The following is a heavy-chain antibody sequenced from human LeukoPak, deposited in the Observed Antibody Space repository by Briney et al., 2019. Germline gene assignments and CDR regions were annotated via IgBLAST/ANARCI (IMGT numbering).Heavy chain of an antibody. V-gene: IGHV5-51*07. J-gene: IGHJ4*02. CDR2: IYPGDSDT. D-gene: IGHD4-17*01. CDR1: GYSFTSYW. CDR3: ARQPSTVTTIRSGLDY. Sequence: VESLKISCKGSGYSFTSYWIGWVHQMPGKGLEWMGIIYPGDSDTRYSPSFQGQVTISADKSISTAYLQWSSLKASDTAMYYCARQPSTVTTIRSGLDYWGQGTLVTVSS.